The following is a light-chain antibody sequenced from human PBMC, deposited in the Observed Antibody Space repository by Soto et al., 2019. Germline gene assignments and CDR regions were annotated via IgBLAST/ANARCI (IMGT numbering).Light chain of an antibody. J-gene: IGLJ1*01. Sequence: QSALTQPASVSGSPGQSITISCTGTSSDVGRYKYVSWYQQHPGKAPKLMLYDVSDRPSGVSNRFSGSKSGNTASLTISGLQAEDEADYYCSSYTRSSTYVFGTGTQLTVL. CDR2: DVS. V-gene: IGLV2-14*01. CDR1: SSDVGRYKY. CDR3: SSYTRSSTYV.